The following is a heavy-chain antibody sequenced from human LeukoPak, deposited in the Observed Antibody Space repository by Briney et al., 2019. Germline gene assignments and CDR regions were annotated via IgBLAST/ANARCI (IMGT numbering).Heavy chain of an antibody. CDR3: AIGGSYYAGLDY. J-gene: IGHJ4*02. CDR1: GGSFSGYY. Sequence: SETLSLTCAVYGGSFSGYYWSWIRQPPGKGLEWIGEINHSGSTNYNPSLKSRVTISVDTSKNQFSLKLSSVTAADTAVYYCAIGGSYYAGLDYWGQGTLVTVSS. D-gene: IGHD1-26*01. CDR2: INHSGST. V-gene: IGHV4-34*01.